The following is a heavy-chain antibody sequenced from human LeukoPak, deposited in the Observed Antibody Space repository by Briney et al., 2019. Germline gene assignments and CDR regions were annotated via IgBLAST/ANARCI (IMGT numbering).Heavy chain of an antibody. D-gene: IGHD2-8*01. J-gene: IGHJ1*01. CDR2: INPSGGST. Sequence: ASVKVSCKASGYTFTSYYMHWVRQAPGQGLEWMGIINPSGGSTSYAQRFQGRVTMTRDTSTSTVYMELSSLRSEDTAVYYCARDRDGMVSKAHQYFQHWGQGTLVTVSS. V-gene: IGHV1-46*01. CDR1: GYTFTSYY. CDR3: ARDRDGMVSKAHQYFQH.